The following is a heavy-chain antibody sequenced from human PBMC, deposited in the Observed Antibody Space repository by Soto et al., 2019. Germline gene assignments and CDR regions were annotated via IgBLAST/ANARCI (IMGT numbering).Heavy chain of an antibody. V-gene: IGHV3-72*01. CDR2: TRNKANSYTT. D-gene: IGHD3-22*01. J-gene: IGHJ4*02. CDR3: AREGSSSGPDYEY. Sequence: QPGGSLRLSCAASGFTFSDYYINWVRQAPGKGLEWVGRTRNKANSYTTDYAAFVKGRFTISRDDSKNLIYLQMNSLKTEDTAVYYCAREGSSSGPDYEYWGQGTLVTVSS. CDR1: GFTFSDYY.